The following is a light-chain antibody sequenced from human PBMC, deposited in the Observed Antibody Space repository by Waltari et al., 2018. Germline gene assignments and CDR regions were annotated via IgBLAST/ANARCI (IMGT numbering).Light chain of an antibody. Sequence: SSGLTQDPAVSVPLGQTVRITCQGDCLRTYFATWYQQKPGQAPLLVIYGKNNRPSGIPDRFSGSSSEDTTSLTITGAQAEDEADYFCSSRDSSGNHVLFGGGTKLTVL. V-gene: IGLV3-19*01. CDR1: CLRTYF. J-gene: IGLJ3*02. CDR2: GKN. CDR3: SSRDSSGNHVL.